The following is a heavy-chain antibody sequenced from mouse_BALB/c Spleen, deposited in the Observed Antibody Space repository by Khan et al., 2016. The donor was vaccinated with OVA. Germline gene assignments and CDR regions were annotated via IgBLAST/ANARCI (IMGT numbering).Heavy chain of an antibody. Sequence: QVQLKESGPGLVAPSQSLSITCTVSGFSLTDYAVSWIRQPPGKGLEWLGVIWAGGSKNYNSALKSKLSISKDNSKCQVFLKMHSLQTDDSAVYYCAKDPPYYAMDYWGQGTSVTVSS. CDR2: IWAGGSK. J-gene: IGHJ4*01. V-gene: IGHV2-6-5*01. CDR3: AKDPPYYAMDY. CDR1: GFSLTDYA.